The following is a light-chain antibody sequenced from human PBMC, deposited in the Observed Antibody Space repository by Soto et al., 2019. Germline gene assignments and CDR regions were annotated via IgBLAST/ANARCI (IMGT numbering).Light chain of an antibody. Sequence: DIQMTQSPSSVSASIGDRVTMSCRESQSIYKWLVWYHQKPGKAPKLLISGASSLQNGVPSRFCGSGYGTEFTLTVSCLQPEDSATLYCQQADSLPLTFGGGTKVEI. CDR1: QSIYKW. CDR2: GAS. CDR3: QQADSLPLT. J-gene: IGKJ4*01. V-gene: IGKV1-12*01.